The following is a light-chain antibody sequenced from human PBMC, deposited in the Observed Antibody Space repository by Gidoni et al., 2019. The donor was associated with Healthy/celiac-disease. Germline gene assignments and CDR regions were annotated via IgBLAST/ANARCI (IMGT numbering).Light chain of an antibody. V-gene: IGKV4-1*01. Sequence: DIVMTQSPDSLAVSLGERATINCKSSQSVLYSSNNKNYLAWYQQKPGQPPKLLIYWASTRESGVPDRFSGSGSGTDFTLTISSLQAEDVAVYYCQQYYSTVRRFGQGTKLEIK. J-gene: IGKJ2*04. CDR3: QQYYSTVRR. CDR2: WAS. CDR1: QSVLYSSNNKNY.